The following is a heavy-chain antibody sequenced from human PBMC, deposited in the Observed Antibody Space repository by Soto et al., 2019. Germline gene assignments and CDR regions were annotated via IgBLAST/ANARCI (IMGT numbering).Heavy chain of an antibody. V-gene: IGHV3-23*01. J-gene: IGHJ6*02. CDR2: ISGSGGST. CDR1: GFTFRSYA. Sequence: GGSLRLSCAASGFTFRSYAMSWVRQAPGKGLEWVSGISGSGGSTYYADSVKGRFTISRDNPKNTMHLQMNTLLAQVPAVYYCAPSLSANNSAMDVWGQGTTGPVPS. CDR3: APSLSANNSAMDV.